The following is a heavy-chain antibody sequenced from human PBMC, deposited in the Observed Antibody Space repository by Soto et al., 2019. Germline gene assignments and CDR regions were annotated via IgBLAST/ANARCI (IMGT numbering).Heavy chain of an antibody. Sequence: EVQLLESGGGLVQPGGSLRLSCAASGFTFSSYAMSWVRQAPGKGLEWVSAISGSGGSTYYADSVKGRFTISRDNSKKTMYMQMNSMRAEDTAVYYCAKNEVKQQLVPDYFDYWGQGTLVTVSS. CDR1: GFTFSSYA. CDR3: AKNEVKQQLVPDYFDY. D-gene: IGHD6-13*01. J-gene: IGHJ4*02. V-gene: IGHV3-23*01. CDR2: ISGSGGST.